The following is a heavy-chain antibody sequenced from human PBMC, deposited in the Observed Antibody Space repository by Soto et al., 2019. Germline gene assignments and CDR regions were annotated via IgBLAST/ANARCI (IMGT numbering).Heavy chain of an antibody. CDR3: AKGPPTYRGNSGAFDY. J-gene: IGHJ4*02. CDR1: GYTFTAYY. V-gene: IGHV1-2*04. Sequence: QVLLVQSGAEVKKPGASVKVSCTASGYTFTAYYIHWVRQAPGQGLEWMGWVNPNNGGTNYAQKFQGWVTMTRDTAISTAYMELRRMRSDDTAVYYCAKGPPTYRGNSGAFDYWGQGTLVAVSS. CDR2: VNPNNGGT. D-gene: IGHD2-21*02.